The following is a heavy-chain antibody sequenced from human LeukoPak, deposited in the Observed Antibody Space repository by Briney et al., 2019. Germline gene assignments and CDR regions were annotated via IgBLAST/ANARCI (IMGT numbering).Heavy chain of an antibody. CDR1: GYTFTGYY. Sequence: ASVKVSCKASGYTFTGYYMHWVRQAPGQGLEWMGRISAYNGNTNYAQKLQGRVTMTTTSTAYMELRSLRSDDTAVYYCALPGYYYGMDVWGQGTTVTVSS. CDR2: ISAYNGNT. CDR3: ALPGYYYGMDV. V-gene: IGHV1-18*04. J-gene: IGHJ6*02.